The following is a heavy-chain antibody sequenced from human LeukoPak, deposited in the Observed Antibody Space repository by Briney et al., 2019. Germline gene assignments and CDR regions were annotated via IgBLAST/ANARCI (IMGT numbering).Heavy chain of an antibody. J-gene: IGHJ4*02. Sequence: GGSLRLSCAASGFTFSTYAMSWVRQAPGGGLERGSAISGSGGSTYYADSVKGRFTISRDNSKNTLYLQMNSLRAEDTAVYYCAKGDCSSTSCHHAYWGQGTLVTVSS. V-gene: IGHV3-23*01. CDR2: ISGSGGST. D-gene: IGHD2-2*01. CDR1: GFTFSTYA. CDR3: AKGDCSSTSCHHAY.